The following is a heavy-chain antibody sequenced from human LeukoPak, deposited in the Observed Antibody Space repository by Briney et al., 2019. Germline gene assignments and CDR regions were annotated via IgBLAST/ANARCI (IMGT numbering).Heavy chain of an antibody. CDR2: ISSSSSYI. CDR3: AREGGDYVAPFDY. J-gene: IGHJ4*02. Sequence: PGGSLRLSCAASGFTSSSYSMNWVRQAPGKGLEWVSSISSSSSYIYYADSVKGRFTISRDNAKNSLYLQMNSLRAEDTAVYYCAREGGDYVAPFDYWGQGTLVTVSS. CDR1: GFTSSSYS. D-gene: IGHD4-17*01. V-gene: IGHV3-21*01.